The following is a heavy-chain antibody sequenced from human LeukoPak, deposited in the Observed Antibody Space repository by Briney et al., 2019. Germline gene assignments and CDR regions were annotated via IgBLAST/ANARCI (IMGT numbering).Heavy chain of an antibody. Sequence: GGSLRLSCAASGLTFTTYAMTWVRQAPGKGLEWVSAISAGGGTTHYADSVKGRFTISRDNSKNTLYLQMNSLRAEDTAVYYCAKDLWGRGVVTAIPSSSFDYWGQGTLVTVSS. D-gene: IGHD2-21*02. J-gene: IGHJ4*02. CDR2: ISAGGGTT. V-gene: IGHV3-23*01. CDR1: GLTFTTYA. CDR3: AKDLWGRGVVTAIPSSSFDY.